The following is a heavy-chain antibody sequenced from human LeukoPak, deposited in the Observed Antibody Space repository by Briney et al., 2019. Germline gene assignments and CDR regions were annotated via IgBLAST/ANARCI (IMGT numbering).Heavy chain of an antibody. J-gene: IGHJ4*02. CDR2: IYHRGST. Sequence: SETLSLTCTVSGYSISNGYYWGWIRQPPGKGLEWVGSIYHRGSTYYNPSLRSRVTISLDRSKKKFSLKLTSVTAADTAVYFCARGAEYYAIWRGYAGYSDYWGQGIAVTVSS. CDR3: ARGAEYYAIWRGYAGYSDY. CDR1: GYSISNGYY. D-gene: IGHD3-3*01. V-gene: IGHV4-38-2*02.